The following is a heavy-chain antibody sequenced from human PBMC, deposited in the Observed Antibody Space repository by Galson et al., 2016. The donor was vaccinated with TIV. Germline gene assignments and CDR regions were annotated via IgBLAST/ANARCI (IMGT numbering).Heavy chain of an antibody. CDR3: AREDRQYGTNWYSYYYYYGMDI. J-gene: IGHJ6*02. CDR1: GFAFRSSA. D-gene: IGHD7-27*01. V-gene: IGHV3-30*04. CDR2: ISYDGNYK. Sequence: SLRLSCAASGFAFRSSAMYWIRQAPGKGLQCVAIISYDGNYKYYADSVKGRFTISRDNSMNRLYLQMNGLTPADTAFYYCAREDRQYGTNWYSYYYYYGMDIWSQGTTVTVS.